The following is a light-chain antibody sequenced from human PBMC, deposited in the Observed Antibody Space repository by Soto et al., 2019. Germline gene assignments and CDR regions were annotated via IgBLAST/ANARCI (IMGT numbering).Light chain of an antibody. Sequence: QSVLTQPRSVSGSPGQSVTISCTGTSSDVGGYKYVSWYQQHPGKAPKLMIYDVSKRPSGVPDRFSGSKSGNTASLTISGRQAEDEADYYCCSYAGSFVVFGGGTKVTVL. J-gene: IGLJ2*01. CDR3: CSYAGSFVV. V-gene: IGLV2-11*01. CDR1: SSDVGGYKY. CDR2: DVS.